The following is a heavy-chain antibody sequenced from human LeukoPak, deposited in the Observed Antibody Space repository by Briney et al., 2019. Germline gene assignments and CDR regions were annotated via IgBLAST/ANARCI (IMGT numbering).Heavy chain of an antibody. CDR3: ARDGWGPYYYDSSGYPDY. D-gene: IGHD3-22*01. Sequence: GSLRLSCAASGFTFCSLWMSWVRQASGKGLEWVANIKQEGSEKYNVDSVKGRFTISRDNAKNSLYLQMNSLRAEDTAVYYCARDGWGPYYYDSSGYPDYWGQGTLVTVSS. CDR2: IKQEGSEK. V-gene: IGHV3-7*01. J-gene: IGHJ4*02. CDR1: GFTFCSLW.